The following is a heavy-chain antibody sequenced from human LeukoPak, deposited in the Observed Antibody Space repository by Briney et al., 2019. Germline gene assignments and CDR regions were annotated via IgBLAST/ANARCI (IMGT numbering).Heavy chain of an antibody. J-gene: IGHJ5*02. D-gene: IGHD2-2*03. Sequence: SETLSLTCTVSVGSISSYYWSWIRQPPGKGLEWIGYIYCSGSTNYNTSLKSRVTISVDTSKNQFSLKLSSVTAADTAVYYCARRLGYCSSTSCYRWFDPWGQGTLVTVSS. V-gene: IGHV4-59*08. CDR2: IYCSGST. CDR3: ARRLGYCSSTSCYRWFDP. CDR1: VGSISSYY.